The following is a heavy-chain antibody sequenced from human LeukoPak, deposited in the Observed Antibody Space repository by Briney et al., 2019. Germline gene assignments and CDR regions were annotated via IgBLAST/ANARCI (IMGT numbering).Heavy chain of an antibody. CDR2: INPNSGGT. V-gene: IGHV1-2*02. CDR1: GYTFTGYY. D-gene: IGHD6-13*01. J-gene: IGHJ5*02. CDR3: ARESGSSQPKNCFDP. Sequence: ASVKVSCKASGYTFTGYYMHWVRQAPGQGLEWMGWINPNSGGTNYAQKFQGRVTMTRDTSISTAYMELSRLRSDDTAVYYCARESGSSQPKNCFDPWGQGTLVTVSS.